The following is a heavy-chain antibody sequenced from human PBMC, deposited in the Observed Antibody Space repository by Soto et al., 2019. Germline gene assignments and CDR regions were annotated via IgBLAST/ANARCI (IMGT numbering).Heavy chain of an antibody. V-gene: IGHV5-51*01. CDR3: ARHPDSGGPNDALDI. CDR1: GYSFTSYW. CDR2: IYPGDSDT. D-gene: IGHD4-17*01. J-gene: IGHJ3*02. Sequence: PGESLKISCKGSGYSFTSYWIGWVLQMPGKGLEWMGIIYPGDSDTRYSPSFQGQVTISADKSISTAYLQWSSLKASDTAMYYCARHPDSGGPNDALDIWGHGTMGTGS.